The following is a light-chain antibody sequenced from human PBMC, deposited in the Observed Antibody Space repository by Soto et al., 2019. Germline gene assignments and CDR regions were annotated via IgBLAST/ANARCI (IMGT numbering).Light chain of an antibody. CDR2: DAS. CDR1: QSVSSY. CDR3: QQYNNWPPIT. V-gene: IGKV3-11*01. J-gene: IGKJ5*01. Sequence: EIVLTQSPAALALSPGERSTLSCIASQSVSSYLAWYQQKPGQAPRLLIYDASNRATGIPARFSGSGSGTDFTLTISSLQSEDFAVYYCQQYNNWPPITFGQGTRLEN.